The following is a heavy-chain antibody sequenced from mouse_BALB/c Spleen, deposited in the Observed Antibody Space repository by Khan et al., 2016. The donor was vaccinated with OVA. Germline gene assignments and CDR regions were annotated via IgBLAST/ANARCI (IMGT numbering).Heavy chain of an antibody. CDR3: ACELRGFAY. D-gene: IGHD1-1*01. Sequence: VQLKQSGPGLVKPSQTLSLTCSVTGDSITSGYWNWIRKFPGNKLDYMGYISYSGNTYYNPSLKSRISITRDTSKNQYYLQLNSVTTEDTATYYWACELRGFAYWGQGTLVTVSA. J-gene: IGHJ3*01. CDR2: ISYSGNT. V-gene: IGHV3-8*02. CDR1: GDSITSGY.